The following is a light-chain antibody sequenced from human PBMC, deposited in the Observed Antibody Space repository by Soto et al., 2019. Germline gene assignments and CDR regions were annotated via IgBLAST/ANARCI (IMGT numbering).Light chain of an antibody. CDR1: QSLRSS. V-gene: IGKV3-15*01. J-gene: IGKJ1*01. CDR2: DAS. Sequence: ETMMTQSPDTLSVSLGERATLSCRASQSLRSSLAWYQQKPGQAPRLLIYDASTRATGIPDRFSGSGSGTDFTLTISGLQSEDFAVYYCQQYNNWPQTFGQGTKVEI. CDR3: QQYNNWPQT.